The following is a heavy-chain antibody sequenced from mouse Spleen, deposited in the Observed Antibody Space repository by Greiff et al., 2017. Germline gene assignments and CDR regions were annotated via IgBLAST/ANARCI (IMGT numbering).Heavy chain of an antibody. D-gene: IGHD4-1*01. CDR2: IDPETGGT. J-gene: IGHJ3*01. V-gene: IGHV1-15*01. CDR3: TSRTGFAY. CDR1: GYTFTDYE. Sequence: VQGVESGAELVRPGASVTLSCKASGYTFTDYEMHWVKQTPVHGLEWIGAIDPETGGTAYNQKFKGKAILTADKSSSTAYMELRSLTSEDSAVYYCTSRTGFAYWGQGTLVTVSA.